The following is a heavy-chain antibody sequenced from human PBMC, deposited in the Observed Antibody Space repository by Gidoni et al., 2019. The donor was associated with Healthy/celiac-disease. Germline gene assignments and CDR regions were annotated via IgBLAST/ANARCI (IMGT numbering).Heavy chain of an antibody. CDR3: AKEGGYDFWSGSNWFDP. J-gene: IGHJ5*02. CDR2: ISGSGGST. D-gene: IGHD3-3*01. V-gene: IGHV3-23*01. CDR1: GFTFSSYA. Sequence: EVQLLESGGGLVQPGASLRLSCAASGFTFSSYAMSWVRQAPGKGLEWVSAISGSGGSTYYADSVKGRFTISRDNSKNTLYLQMNSLRAEDTAVYYCAKEGGYDFWSGSNWFDPWGQGTLVTVSS.